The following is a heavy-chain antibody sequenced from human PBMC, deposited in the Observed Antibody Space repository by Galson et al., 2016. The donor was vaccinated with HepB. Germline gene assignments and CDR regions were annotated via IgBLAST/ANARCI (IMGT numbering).Heavy chain of an antibody. D-gene: IGHD6-19*01. CDR1: GYAFRNYI. J-gene: IGHJ4*02. CDR3: ARERPDIAVAAFDY. V-gene: IGHV3-30*03. CDR2: ILYDGSNK. Sequence: SLRLSCAASGYAFRNYIMNWVRQSPGKGLEWVALILYDGSNKFYGDSVKGRFTISRDNSKNTLYLQMNSLRAEDTAVYYCARERPDIAVAAFDYWGQGTLVTVSS.